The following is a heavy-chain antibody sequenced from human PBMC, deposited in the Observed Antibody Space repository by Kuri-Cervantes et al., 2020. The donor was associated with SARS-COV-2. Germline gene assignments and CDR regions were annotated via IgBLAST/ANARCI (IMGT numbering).Heavy chain of an antibody. CDR1: GFSLNNARMG. D-gene: IGHD3-10*01. Sequence: SGPTLVKPTETLTLTCTVSGFSLNNARMGVSWIRQPPGKALEWLAHIFSNDEKSYSTSLKSRLSIFKDTSKSQVVLTMTNMGPVDTATYYCARIRQLLWFGELRTYYYYYMDVWGKGTTVTVSS. J-gene: IGHJ6*03. V-gene: IGHV2-26*01. CDR2: IFSNDEK. CDR3: ARIRQLLWFGELRTYYYYYMDV.